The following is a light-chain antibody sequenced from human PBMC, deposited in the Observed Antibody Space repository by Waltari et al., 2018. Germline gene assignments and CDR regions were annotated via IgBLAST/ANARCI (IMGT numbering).Light chain of an antibody. CDR2: WAS. CDR1: QSVLYSSNNKNY. CDR3: LQYYSSPRT. V-gene: IGKV4-1*01. Sequence: DIVMTQSPDSLAVSLGERATINCKSSQSVLYSSNNKNYLAWFQQKPGQPPKVLIYWASTRQSGVPDRFSGSGSETDFTLTISSLQAEDVAVYYCLQYYSSPRTFGQGTKVEIK. J-gene: IGKJ1*01.